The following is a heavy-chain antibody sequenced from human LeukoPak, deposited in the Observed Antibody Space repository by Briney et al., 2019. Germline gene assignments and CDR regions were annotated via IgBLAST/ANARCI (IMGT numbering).Heavy chain of an antibody. CDR1: GGSISSSSYY. CDR2: IYYSGST. Sequence: SETLSLTCTVSGGSISSSSYYWGWIRQPPGKGLEWIGSIYYSGSTNYNPSLKSRVTISVDTSKNQFSLKLSSVTAADTAVYYCARGPSDSSGYYYDSAEYFQHWGQGTLVTVSS. CDR3: ARGPSDSSGYYYDSAEYFQH. D-gene: IGHD3-22*01. J-gene: IGHJ1*01. V-gene: IGHV4-39*07.